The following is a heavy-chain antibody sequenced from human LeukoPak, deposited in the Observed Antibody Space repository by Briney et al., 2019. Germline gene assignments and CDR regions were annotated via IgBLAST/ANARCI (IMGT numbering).Heavy chain of an antibody. V-gene: IGHV3-30-3*01. CDR2: ISYDGSNK. CDR1: GFTFSSYA. CDR3: ARVETYYYDSSGYYNLDY. Sequence: GRSLRLSCAASGFTFSSYAMHWVRQAPGKGLEWVAVISYDGSNKYYADSVKGRFTISRDNSKNTLYLQMNSLRAEDTAVYYCARVETYYYDSSGYYNLDYWGQGTLVTVSS. D-gene: IGHD3-22*01. J-gene: IGHJ4*02.